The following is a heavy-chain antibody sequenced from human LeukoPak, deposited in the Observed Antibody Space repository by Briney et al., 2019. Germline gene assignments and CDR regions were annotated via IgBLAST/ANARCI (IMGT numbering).Heavy chain of an antibody. J-gene: IGHJ4*02. V-gene: IGHV3-74*01. CDR2: INSDGSST. CDR1: GFTFSNYW. CDR3: ARVRSSGWSYFDY. Sequence: GGSLRLSCAASGFTFSNYWMHWVRQAPGKGLVWVSRINSDGSSTSYADSVKGRSTISRDHAKNTLYLQMNSLRAEDTAVYYCARVRSSGWSYFDYWGQGTLVTVSS. D-gene: IGHD6-19*01.